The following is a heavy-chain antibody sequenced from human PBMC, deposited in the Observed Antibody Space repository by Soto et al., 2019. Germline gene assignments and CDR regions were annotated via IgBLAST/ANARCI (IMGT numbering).Heavy chain of an antibody. CDR1: CGTSSDGGYY. J-gene: IGHJ6*02. V-gene: IGHV4-30-4*01. D-gene: IGHD4-4*01. Sequence: LPWTVSCGTSSDGGYYCSWNRQTPGKGLEWIGYIYYSGSTYYNPSLKSRVTISVDTSKNQFSLKLSSVTAADTAVYYCAREGRQSTVTTWYYGMDVWGQGTTVTVSS. CDR2: IYYSGST. CDR3: AREGRQSTVTTWYYGMDV.